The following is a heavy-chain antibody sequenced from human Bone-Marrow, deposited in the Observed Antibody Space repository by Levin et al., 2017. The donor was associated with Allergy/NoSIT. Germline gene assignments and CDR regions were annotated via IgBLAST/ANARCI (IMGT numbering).Heavy chain of an antibody. Sequence: GGSLRLSCAASGFPFRTYSMNWVRQAPGQGLEWVSAITSGSSTFYPDSVKGRFTISRDNARNSLFLQMNRLRVEDTGVYYCASLQYGDYGNDYWGQGTLVTVSS. V-gene: IGHV3-21*01. CDR1: GFPFRTYS. J-gene: IGHJ4*02. CDR3: ASLQYGDYGNDY. CDR2: ITSGSST. D-gene: IGHD4-17*01.